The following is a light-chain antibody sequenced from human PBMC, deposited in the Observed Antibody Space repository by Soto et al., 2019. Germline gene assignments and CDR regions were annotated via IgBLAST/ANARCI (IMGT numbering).Light chain of an antibody. CDR2: EVT. J-gene: IGLJ1*01. Sequence: QSALTQPPSASGSPGQSVTISCTGTSSDLGGYNSVSWFQPHPGKAPKVIIYEVTKRPSGVPDRFSGSKFGNTASLTVSGLQAEDEADYYCSSYAGSNNYVFGTGTKVTVL. CDR3: SSYAGSNNYV. V-gene: IGLV2-8*01. CDR1: SSDLGGYNS.